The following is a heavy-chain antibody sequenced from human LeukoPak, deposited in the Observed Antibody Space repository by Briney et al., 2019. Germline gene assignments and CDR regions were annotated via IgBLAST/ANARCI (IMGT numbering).Heavy chain of an antibody. CDR1: GYTFTGYY. CDR3: GXXXXXXXGYGTLSFDY. D-gene: IGHD5-18*01. J-gene: IGHJ4*02. V-gene: IGHV1-2*02. CDR2: INPNSGGT. Sequence: AXXKXSXXAXGYTFTGYYMHWVRQAPGQGLEWMGWINPNSGGTNYAQKFQGRVTMTRETSISTAYMEVRRLRDEETAVDFCGXXXXXXXGYGTLSFDYWGQGTLVTVSS.